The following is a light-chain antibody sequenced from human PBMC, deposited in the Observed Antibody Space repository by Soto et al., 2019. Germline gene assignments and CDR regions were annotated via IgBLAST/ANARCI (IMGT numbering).Light chain of an antibody. V-gene: IGKV1-39*01. CDR1: QSISSY. J-gene: IGKJ2*01. CDR2: GAS. CDR3: QQSYSIPYT. Sequence: DIQMTQSPSSLSASVGDRVTITCRASQSISSYLNWYQQRPGRAPKLLIYGASNLQSGVPSGFSGSGSGTDFALTISSLQPDDSATYYCQQSYSIPYTFGQGTKLEIK.